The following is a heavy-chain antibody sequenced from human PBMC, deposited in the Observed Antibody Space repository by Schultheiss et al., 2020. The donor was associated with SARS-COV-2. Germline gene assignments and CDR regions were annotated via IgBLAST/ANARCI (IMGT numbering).Heavy chain of an antibody. CDR3: ARGGYYCSGSSFYPYFDY. V-gene: IGHV3-9*01. CDR2: ISWNSGSI. Sequence: GGSLRLSCAASGFTFDDYAMHWVRQAPGKGLEWVSGISWNSGSIGYADSVKGRFTISRDNAKNTLYLQMNSLRAGDTAVYYCARGGYYCSGSSFYPYFDYWGQGTLVTVSS. CDR1: GFTFDDYA. D-gene: IGHD2-15*01. J-gene: IGHJ4*02.